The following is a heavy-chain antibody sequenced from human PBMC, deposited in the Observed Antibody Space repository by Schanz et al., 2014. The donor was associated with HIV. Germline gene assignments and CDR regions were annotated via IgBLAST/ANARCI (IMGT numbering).Heavy chain of an antibody. CDR3: AREGPTVTPGYHYGMDV. Sequence: EVQLLESGGGLVQPGGSLRLSCAASGFTFSNYAMTWVRQAPGKGLEWVSAISGGSTNYADSVKGRFTISRDNSKNRLFLQMNRLRAEHRTLQYCAREGPTVTPGYHYGMDVWGQGTAVTVSS. J-gene: IGHJ6*02. CDR2: ISGGST. CDR1: GFTFSNYA. V-gene: IGHV3-23*01. D-gene: IGHD4-17*01.